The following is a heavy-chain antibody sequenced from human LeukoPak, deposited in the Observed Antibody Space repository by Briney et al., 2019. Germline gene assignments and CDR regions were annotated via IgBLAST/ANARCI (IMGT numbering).Heavy chain of an antibody. D-gene: IGHD4-17*01. CDR2: INHSGST. Sequence: PSETLSLTCAVYGGSFSGYYWSWIRQPPGKGLEWIGEINHSGSTNYNPSLKSRFTISVDTSKNQFSLKLSSVTAADTAVYYCARDFGYGDYFFDDWGQGTLVTVSS. J-gene: IGHJ4*02. V-gene: IGHV4-34*01. CDR1: GGSFSGYY. CDR3: ARDFGYGDYFFDD.